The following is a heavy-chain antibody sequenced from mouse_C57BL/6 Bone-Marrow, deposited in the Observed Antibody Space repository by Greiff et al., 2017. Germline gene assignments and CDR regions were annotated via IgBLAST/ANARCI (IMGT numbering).Heavy chain of an antibody. V-gene: IGHV14-4*01. J-gene: IGHJ4*01. CDR3: TTGRVYYDYGGYARDY. Sequence: VQLQQSGAELVRPGASVKLSCTASGFNIKDDYMHWVKQRPEQGLEWIGWIDPENGDTEYASKFPGQATIKANPSPNTAYLQLSSLTSEDTAVYYCTTGRVYYDYGGYARDYWGQGTSGTVPS. CDR2: IDPENGDT. D-gene: IGHD2-4*01. CDR1: GFNIKDDY.